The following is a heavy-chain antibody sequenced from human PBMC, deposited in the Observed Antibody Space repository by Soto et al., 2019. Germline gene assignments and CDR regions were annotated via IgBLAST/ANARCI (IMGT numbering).Heavy chain of an antibody. D-gene: IGHD4-17*01. CDR1: GFTVGRNH. Sequence: EVQLVESGGGLTQPGGSLRLSCAVSGFTVGRNHVTWVRQATGKGLQWVSAIYNDGTTYYTDSVKGRFTISRDNSKNAVFLQMNSLRAEDTAVYFCAGYGGNSVWGQGTLVTVSS. J-gene: IGHJ4*02. CDR3: AGYGGNSV. V-gene: IGHV3-53*01. CDR2: IYNDGTT.